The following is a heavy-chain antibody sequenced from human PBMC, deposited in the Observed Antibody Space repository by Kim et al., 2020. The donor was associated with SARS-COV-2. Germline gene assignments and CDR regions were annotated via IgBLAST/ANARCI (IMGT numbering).Heavy chain of an antibody. V-gene: IGHV1-8*01. Sequence: ASVKVSCKASGYTFTSYDINWVRQATGQGLEWMGWMNPNSGNTGYAQKFQGRVTMTRNTSISTAYMELSSLRSEDTAVYYCARTISGYPHDAFDIWGQGTMVTVSS. CDR2: MNPNSGNT. D-gene: IGHD3-22*01. CDR1: GYTFTSYD. J-gene: IGHJ3*02. CDR3: ARTISGYPHDAFDI.